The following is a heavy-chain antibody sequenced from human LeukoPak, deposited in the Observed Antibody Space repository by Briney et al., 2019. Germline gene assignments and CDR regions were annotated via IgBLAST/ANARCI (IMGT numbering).Heavy chain of an antibody. Sequence: SETLSLTCTVSGGSISSSSYYWGWIRQPPGKGLEWIGSIYYSGSTYYNPSLKSRVTISVDTSKNQFSLKLSSVTAADTAVYYCARDNWGYDYWGQGTLVTVSS. V-gene: IGHV4-39*07. CDR1: GGSISSSSYY. CDR3: ARDNWGYDY. J-gene: IGHJ4*02. D-gene: IGHD7-27*01. CDR2: IYYSGST.